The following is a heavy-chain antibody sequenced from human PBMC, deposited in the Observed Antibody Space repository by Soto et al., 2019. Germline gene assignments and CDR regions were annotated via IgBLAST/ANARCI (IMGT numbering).Heavy chain of an antibody. V-gene: IGHV3-23*01. D-gene: IGHD1-7*01. J-gene: IGHJ3*02. Sequence: GGSLRLSCVASGFTFSPYAMSWVRQAPGKGLEWVSGISSSGDNTYYADSVKGRFTISRDNSKNMLYLQMSSLRADDTALYYCAKDPNGNYVGAFDIRGQGTMVTVSS. CDR2: ISSSGDNT. CDR3: AKDPNGNYVGAFDI. CDR1: GFTFSPYA.